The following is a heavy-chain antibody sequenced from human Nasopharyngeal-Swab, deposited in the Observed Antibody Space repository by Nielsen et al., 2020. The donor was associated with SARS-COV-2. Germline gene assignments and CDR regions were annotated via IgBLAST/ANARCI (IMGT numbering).Heavy chain of an antibody. Sequence: GESLKISCAASGFTFSNAWMSWVRQAPGKGLEWVGRFKSKTDGGTTDYAAPVKGRFTISRDDSKNTLYLQMNSLKTEDTAVYYCTTDWDYSYHDYWGQGTLVTVSS. D-gene: IGHD3-22*01. J-gene: IGHJ4*02. CDR1: GFTFSNAW. CDR3: TTDWDYSYHDY. V-gene: IGHV3-15*01. CDR2: FKSKTDGGTT.